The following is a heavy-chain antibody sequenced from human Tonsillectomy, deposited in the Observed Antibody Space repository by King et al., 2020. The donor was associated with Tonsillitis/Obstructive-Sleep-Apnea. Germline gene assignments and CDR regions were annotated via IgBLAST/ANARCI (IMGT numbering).Heavy chain of an antibody. Sequence: VQLVESGGGLIQPGGSLRLSCAASGFTVSNDYMSWVRQAPGTGLEWGSVIYGGGSTYYADSVKCRFTLSRNNSKNTVYLQMNSLRAEDTAVYYCATGYCSGGSCPHYYYMDVWGKGTTVTVS. J-gene: IGHJ6*03. D-gene: IGHD2-15*01. CDR1: GFTVSNDY. CDR3: ATGYCSGGSCPHYYYMDV. V-gene: IGHV3-53*01. CDR2: IYGGGST.